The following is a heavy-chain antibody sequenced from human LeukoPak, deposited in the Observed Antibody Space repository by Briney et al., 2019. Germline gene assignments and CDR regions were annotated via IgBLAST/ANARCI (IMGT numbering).Heavy chain of an antibody. CDR3: ARSGYYDSSEHAFDI. V-gene: IGHV1-69*05. J-gene: IGHJ3*02. Sequence: ASVKVSXKASGGTFRSYAISWVRQAPGQGPEWMGGIIPIFGTANYAQKSQGRVTITTDESTSTAYMELSSLRSEDTAVYYCARSGYYDSSEHAFDIWGQGTMVTVSS. CDR2: IIPIFGTA. D-gene: IGHD3-22*01. CDR1: GGTFRSYA.